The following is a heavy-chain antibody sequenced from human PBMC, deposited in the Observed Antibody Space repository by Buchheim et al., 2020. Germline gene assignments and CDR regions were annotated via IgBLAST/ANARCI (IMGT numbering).Heavy chain of an antibody. CDR3: ARVDYYDSSGPNSD. Sequence: QVQLQQWGAGLLKPSETLSLTCAVYGGSFSGYYWSWIRQPPGKGLEWIGEINHSGSTNYNPFLKSRVTISVDTSKNQFSLKLSSVTAADTAVYYCARVDYYDSSGPNSDWGQGTL. CDR2: INHSGST. CDR1: GGSFSGYY. J-gene: IGHJ4*02. D-gene: IGHD3-22*01. V-gene: IGHV4-34*01.